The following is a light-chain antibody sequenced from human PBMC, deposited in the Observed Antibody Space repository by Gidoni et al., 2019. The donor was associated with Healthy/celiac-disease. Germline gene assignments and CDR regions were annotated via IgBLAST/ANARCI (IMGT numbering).Light chain of an antibody. Sequence: EIQRTQYPSSLSASVGDRVTITCRASQSISSYLNWYQQKPGKAPKLLIYAASSLQSGVPSRSSGSGSGTDFTLTISSLQPEDFATYYCQQSYSTSNTFGQGTKLEIK. V-gene: IGKV1-39*01. CDR2: AAS. CDR1: QSISSY. J-gene: IGKJ2*01. CDR3: QQSYSTSNT.